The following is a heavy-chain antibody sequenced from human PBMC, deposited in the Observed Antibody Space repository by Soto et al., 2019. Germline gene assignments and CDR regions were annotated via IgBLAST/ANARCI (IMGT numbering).Heavy chain of an antibody. Sequence: EVQLLESGGGLVQPGGSLRLSCAASGFTFSSYAMNWVRQAPGKGLEWVSVISGSGGSTYYADSVKGRSTTSRDNSKNTLYLQMTSLRGEDTAVYSCASRSSGWYLDYWGQGTLVTVSS. J-gene: IGHJ4*02. D-gene: IGHD6-19*01. CDR1: GFTFSSYA. V-gene: IGHV3-23*01. CDR3: ASRSSGWYLDY. CDR2: ISGSGGST.